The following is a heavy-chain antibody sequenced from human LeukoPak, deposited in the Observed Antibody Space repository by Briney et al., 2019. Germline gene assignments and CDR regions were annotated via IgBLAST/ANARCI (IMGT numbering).Heavy chain of an antibody. CDR3: ARGHTRYYFDY. J-gene: IGHJ4*02. CDR2: IYYSGST. Sequence: PSEALSLTCTVSGGSISSYCWSWIWQPPGKGLEWIGYIYYSGSTNYNPSLKSRVTISVDTSKNQFSLKLSSVTAADTAVYYCARGHTRYYFDYWGQGTLVTVSS. D-gene: IGHD2-2*02. V-gene: IGHV4-59*01. CDR1: GGSISSYC.